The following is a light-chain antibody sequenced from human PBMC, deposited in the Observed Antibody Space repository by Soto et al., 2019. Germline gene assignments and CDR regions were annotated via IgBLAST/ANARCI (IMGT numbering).Light chain of an antibody. V-gene: IGKV1-33*01. CDR1: QDISNY. CDR3: QQYDNPWAIT. Sequence: DIQMTQSPSSLSASVGDRVTITCQASQDISNYLNWYQQKPGKAPKLLIYDASNLETGVPSRFSGSGSGTDFTFTISSLQPEDIATYYCQQYDNPWAITFGPGTKVDIK. CDR2: DAS. J-gene: IGKJ3*01.